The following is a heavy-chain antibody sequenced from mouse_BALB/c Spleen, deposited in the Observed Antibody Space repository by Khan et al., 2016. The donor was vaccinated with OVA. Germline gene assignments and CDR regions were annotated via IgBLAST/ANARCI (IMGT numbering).Heavy chain of an antibody. CDR3: AREGGARFPY. Sequence: QVQLKESGAELARPRASVKLSCKASGYTFTDYNINWVKQRTGQGLEWIGEIYPGSNNTYYNEKFKGKATLTADKSSSTAYMQLSSLTSEDSAVYSCAREGGARFPYWGHGIEVTVSA. CDR2: IYPGSNNT. V-gene: IGHV1-77*01. CDR1: GYTFTDYN. J-gene: IGHJ3*01.